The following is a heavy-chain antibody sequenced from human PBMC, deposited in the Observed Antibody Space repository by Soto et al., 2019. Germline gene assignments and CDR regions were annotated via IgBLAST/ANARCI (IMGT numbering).Heavy chain of an antibody. CDR3: ARYGYSYADEYDYYGMDV. CDR2: ISAYHGNT. V-gene: IGHV1-18*01. Sequence: QVQLVQSGAEVKKPGASVKVSCKASGYTFTSYGISWVRQAPGPGLEWMGWISAYHGNTNYAQKLQGRVTMTTDTSTSTAYMELRSLRSDDTAVDYWARYGYSYADEYDYYGMDVWGQGTTVTVSS. CDR1: GYTFTSYG. D-gene: IGHD5-18*01. J-gene: IGHJ6*02.